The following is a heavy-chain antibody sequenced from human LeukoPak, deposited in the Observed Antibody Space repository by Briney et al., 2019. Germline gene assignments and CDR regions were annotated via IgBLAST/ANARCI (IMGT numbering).Heavy chain of an antibody. J-gene: IGHJ4*02. CDR1: GGTFSSYA. Sequence: GASVKVSCKASGGTFSSYAISWVRQAPGQGLEWMGGIIPIFGTANYAQKFQGRVTITADESTSTAYMELSSLRSEGTAVYYCASRSGYYRNFDYWGQGTLVTVSS. CDR3: ASRSGYYRNFDY. V-gene: IGHV1-69*01. CDR2: IIPIFGTA. D-gene: IGHD3-22*01.